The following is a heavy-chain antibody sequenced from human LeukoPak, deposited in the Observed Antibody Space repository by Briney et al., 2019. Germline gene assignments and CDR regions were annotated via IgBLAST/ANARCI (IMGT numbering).Heavy chain of an antibody. CDR3: ARGSLSVDAFDI. Sequence: PSETLSLTCTVSGGSISSGSYYWSWIRQPAGKGLEWIGYIYYSGSTNYNPSLKSRVTISVDTSKNQFSLKLSSVTAADTAIYYCARGSLSVDAFDIWGQGTMVTVSS. J-gene: IGHJ3*02. CDR1: GGSISSGSYY. V-gene: IGHV4-61*10. CDR2: IYYSGST.